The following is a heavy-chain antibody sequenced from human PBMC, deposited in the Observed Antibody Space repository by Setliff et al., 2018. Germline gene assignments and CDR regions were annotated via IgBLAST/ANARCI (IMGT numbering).Heavy chain of an antibody. CDR2: IYYSGST. D-gene: IGHD6-13*01. CDR1: GGSFSSYY. J-gene: IGHJ4*02. V-gene: IGHV4-59*08. CDR3: ARRGMSSSWFQGYFDY. Sequence: ETLSLTCAVYGGSFSSYYWSWIRQHPGKGLEWIGYIYYSGSTYYNPSLKSRVTISVDTSKNQFSLKLSSVTAADTAVYYCARRGMSSSWFQGYFDYWGQGTLVTV.